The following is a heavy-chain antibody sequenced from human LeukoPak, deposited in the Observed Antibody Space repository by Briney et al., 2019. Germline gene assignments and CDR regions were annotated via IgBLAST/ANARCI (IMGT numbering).Heavy chain of an antibody. CDR1: GYTFTSYD. V-gene: IGHV1-8*01. CDR2: MDPNSGNT. CDR3: ARDLPSNYYYDSSGYYY. D-gene: IGHD3-22*01. J-gene: IGHJ4*02. Sequence: ASVKVSCKASGYTFTSYDINWVRQATGQGLEWMGWMDPNSGNTGYAQKFQGRVTMTRNTSISTAYMELSRLRSDDTAVYYCARDLPSNYYYDSSGYYYWGQGTLVTVSS.